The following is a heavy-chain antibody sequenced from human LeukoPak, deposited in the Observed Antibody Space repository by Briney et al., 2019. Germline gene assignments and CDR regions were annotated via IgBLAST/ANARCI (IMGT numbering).Heavy chain of an antibody. CDR1: GYTFTSYG. D-gene: IGHD3-9*01. CDR3: AREDLSQHYDILTGYYEDYYYYGMDV. J-gene: IGHJ6*02. CDR2: ISAYNGNT. V-gene: IGHV1-18*01. Sequence: GASVKVSCKASGYTFTSYGISWVRQAPGQGLEWMGWISAYNGNTNYAQKLQGRVTMTTDTSTSTAYMELRSLRSDDTAVYYRAREDLSQHYDILTGYYEDYYYYGMDVWGQGTTVIVSS.